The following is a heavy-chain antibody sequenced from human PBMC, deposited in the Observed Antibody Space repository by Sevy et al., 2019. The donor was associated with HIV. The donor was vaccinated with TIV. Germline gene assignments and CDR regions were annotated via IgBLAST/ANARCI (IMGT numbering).Heavy chain of an antibody. CDR2: ISISSNHI. V-gene: IGHV3-21*01. Sequence: GGSLRLSCAASGFTFSSYSMNWVRQAPGMGLEWVSSISISSNHIYYADSVKGRFTISRDNAKNSLYLQMNSLRAEDTAVYYCARAPEESYDYTTGSFDYWGQGTLVTVSS. CDR1: GFTFSSYS. D-gene: IGHD3-16*01. J-gene: IGHJ4*02. CDR3: ARAPEESYDYTTGSFDY.